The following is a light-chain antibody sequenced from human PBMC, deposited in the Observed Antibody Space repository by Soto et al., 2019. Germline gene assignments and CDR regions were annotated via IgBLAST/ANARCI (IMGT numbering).Light chain of an antibody. J-gene: IGLJ2*01. CDR1: NIGSKS. V-gene: IGLV3-21*04. Sequence: SYELTQPPSVSVAPGKTARITCGGNNIGSKSVHWYQQKPGQAPVLVIYYDSDRPSGIPERFSGSNSVNTATLTISRVEAEDEADYYCQVWDSSSDHRVFGGGTKLTVL. CDR3: QVWDSSSDHRV. CDR2: YDS.